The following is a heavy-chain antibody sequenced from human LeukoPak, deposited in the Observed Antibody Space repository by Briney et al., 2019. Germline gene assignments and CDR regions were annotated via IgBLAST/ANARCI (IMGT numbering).Heavy chain of an antibody. CDR2: INHSGST. CDR3: ARSDQQEYPSGYYFDY. Sequence: PSETLSLTCAVYGGSFSGYYWSWIRQPPGKGLEWIGEINHSGSTNYNPSLKSRVTISVDTSKNQFSLKLSSVTAADTAVYYCARSDQQEYPSGYYFDYWGQGTLVTVSS. D-gene: IGHD1-26*01. J-gene: IGHJ4*02. CDR1: GGSFSGYY. V-gene: IGHV4-34*01.